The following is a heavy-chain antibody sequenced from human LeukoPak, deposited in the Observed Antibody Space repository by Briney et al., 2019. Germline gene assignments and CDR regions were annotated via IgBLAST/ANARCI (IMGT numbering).Heavy chain of an antibody. CDR1: GGTFSSYA. V-gene: IGHV1-69*13. CDR2: IIPIFGTA. Sequence: SVKVSCKASGGTFSSYAISWVRQAPGQGLEWMGGIIPIFGTANYAQKFQGRVTITADESTSTAYMELRSLRSDDTAVYYCARVPPSAHQLLSSDYWGQGTQVTVSS. CDR3: ARVPPSAHQLLSSDY. J-gene: IGHJ4*02. D-gene: IGHD2-2*01.